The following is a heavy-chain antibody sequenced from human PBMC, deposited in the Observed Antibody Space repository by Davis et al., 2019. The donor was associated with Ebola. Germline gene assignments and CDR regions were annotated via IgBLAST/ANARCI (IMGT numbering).Heavy chain of an antibody. J-gene: IGHJ3*02. CDR1: GNSFTSHW. V-gene: IGHV5-51*01. Sequence: GGSLRLSCKDSGNSFTSHWIGWVRQMPGKGLEWMGLIYTGDSDTSYSPSFRGQVTIPADKSTKTAFLQWSSLKASDTAMYYCASLRRTITGMDDSFDIWGQGTMVTVSS. CDR3: ASLRRTITGMDDSFDI. CDR2: IYTGDSDT. D-gene: IGHD2-8*02.